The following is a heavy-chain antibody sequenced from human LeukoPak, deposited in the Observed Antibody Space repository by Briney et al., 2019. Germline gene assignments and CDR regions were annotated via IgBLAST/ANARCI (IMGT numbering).Heavy chain of an antibody. D-gene: IGHD3-22*01. CDR2: ISYDGSNK. J-gene: IGHJ6*03. V-gene: IGHV3-30*04. CDR3: AKGSKLVVITRDHYMAV. CDR1: GFTFSSYA. Sequence: PGGSLRPSCAASGFTFSSYAMHWVRQAPGKGLGCVSVISYDGSNKYYADSVKGRLTISRDNSKNTLYLQMNSLRAGDTAVYYCAKGSKLVVITRDHYMAVWGKGTTVT.